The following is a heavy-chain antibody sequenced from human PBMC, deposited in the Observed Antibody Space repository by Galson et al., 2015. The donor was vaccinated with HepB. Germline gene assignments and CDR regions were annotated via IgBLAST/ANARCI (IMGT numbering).Heavy chain of an antibody. Sequence: TLSLTCAVSGGSIGSGGYSWSWIRQPPGKALEWIGYIYHSGSTYYNPSLKSRVTISLDRSKDHFSLKLTSVTAADTAVYYCANRYCTGTSCAFDPWGQGTLVTVSS. CDR1: GGSIGSGGYS. D-gene: IGHD2-2*01. J-gene: IGHJ5*02. CDR3: ANRYCTGTSCAFDP. CDR2: IYHSGST. V-gene: IGHV4-30-2*01.